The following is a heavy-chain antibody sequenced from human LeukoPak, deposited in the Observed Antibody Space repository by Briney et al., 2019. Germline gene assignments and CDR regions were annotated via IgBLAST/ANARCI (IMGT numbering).Heavy chain of an antibody. CDR1: GYTFTSYA. J-gene: IGHJ4*02. CDR3: ARVSMVRGVIPDY. Sequence: ASVKVSCKASGYTFTSYAMHWVRQAHGQRLEWMGWINAGNGNTKYSQKFQGRVTITRDTSASTAYMELSSLRSEDTAVYYCARVSMVRGVIPDYWGQGTLVTVSS. V-gene: IGHV1-3*01. CDR2: INAGNGNT. D-gene: IGHD3-10*01.